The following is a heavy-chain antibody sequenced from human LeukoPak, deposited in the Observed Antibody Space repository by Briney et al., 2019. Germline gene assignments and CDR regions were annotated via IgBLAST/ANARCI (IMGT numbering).Heavy chain of an antibody. V-gene: IGHV1-18*01. D-gene: IGHD6-13*01. CDR1: GYTFTSYG. J-gene: IGHJ6*02. Sequence: RASVTVSCKASGYTFTSYGISWVRQAPGQGLEWMGWISAYNGNTNYAQKLQGRVTMTTDTSTSTAYMELRSLRSDDTAVYYCARESSSWYPLGYYYYGMDVWGQGTTVTVSS. CDR2: ISAYNGNT. CDR3: ARESSSWYPLGYYYYGMDV.